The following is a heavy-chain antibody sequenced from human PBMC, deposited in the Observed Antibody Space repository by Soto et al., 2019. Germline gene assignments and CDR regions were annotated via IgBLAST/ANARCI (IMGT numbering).Heavy chain of an antibody. J-gene: IGHJ6*02. Sequence: PGGSLRLSCAASGFTFSSYAMHWVRQAPGKGLEWVAVISYDGSNKYYADSVKGRFTISRDNSKNTLYLQMNSLRAEDTAVYYCAKPGRMPPTYYYYGMDVWGQGTTVTVSS. V-gene: IGHV3-30-3*02. CDR1: GFTFSSYA. D-gene: IGHD2-2*01. CDR2: ISYDGSNK. CDR3: AKPGRMPPTYYYYGMDV.